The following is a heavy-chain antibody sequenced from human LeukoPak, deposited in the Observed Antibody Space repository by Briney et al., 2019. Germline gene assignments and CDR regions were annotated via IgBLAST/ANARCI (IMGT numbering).Heavy chain of an antibody. CDR3: AREGSGSYYFDY. J-gene: IGHJ4*01. CDR2: IYTDDRT. CDR1: GFTVSSNY. Sequence: GGSLRLSCAASGFTVSSNYMSWVRQAPGKGLEWVSVIYTDDRTYYADSVKGRFTISRDNAKNTLFLQMNSLRAEDTAVYYCAREGSGSYYFDYWGHGTLVTASS. V-gene: IGHV3-53*01. D-gene: IGHD6-19*01.